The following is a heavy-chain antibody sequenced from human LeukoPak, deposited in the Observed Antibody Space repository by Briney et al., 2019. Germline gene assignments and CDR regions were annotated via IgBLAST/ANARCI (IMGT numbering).Heavy chain of an antibody. CDR3: ARHRGYCSSTSCSYNWFDP. D-gene: IGHD2-2*03. CDR2: IYYSGST. J-gene: IGHJ5*02. V-gene: IGHV4-59*08. Sequence: SETLSLTCTVSGGSISSYYWTWIWQPPGKGLEWIGYIYYSGSTKYNPSLKSRVTMSVDTSKNRFSLKLSSVTGADTAVYYCARHRGYCSSTSCSYNWFDPWGQGTLVTVSS. CDR1: GGSISSYY.